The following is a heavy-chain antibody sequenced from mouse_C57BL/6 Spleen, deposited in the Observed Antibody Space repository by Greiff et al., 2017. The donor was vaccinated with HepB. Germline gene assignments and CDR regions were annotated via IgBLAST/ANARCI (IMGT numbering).Heavy chain of an antibody. J-gene: IGHJ2*01. CDR1: GYAFSSYW. CDR3: ARGEITTVPYFDY. V-gene: IGHV1-80*01. CDR2: IYPGDGDT. D-gene: IGHD1-1*01. Sequence: VQLQQSGAELVKPGASVKISCKASGYAFSSYWMNWVKQRPGKGLEWIGQIYPGDGDTNYNGKFKGKATLTADKSSSTAYMQLSSLTSEDSAVYFCARGEITTVPYFDYWGQGTTLTVSS.